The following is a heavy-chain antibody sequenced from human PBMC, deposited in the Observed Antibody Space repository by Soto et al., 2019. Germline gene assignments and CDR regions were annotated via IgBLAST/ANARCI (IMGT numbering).Heavy chain of an antibody. CDR2: IYYSGTT. CDR1: GGSISSSSYY. Sequence: SETLSLTCTVSGGSISSSSYYWGWIRQPPGKGLEWIGSIYYSGTTYYNPSLKSPVTISVDTSKNQFSLTLSSVTAADTAVYYCARARVTVIRGPFDYWGQGTLVTVSS. D-gene: IGHD3-10*01. CDR3: ARARVTVIRGPFDY. V-gene: IGHV4-39*01. J-gene: IGHJ4*02.